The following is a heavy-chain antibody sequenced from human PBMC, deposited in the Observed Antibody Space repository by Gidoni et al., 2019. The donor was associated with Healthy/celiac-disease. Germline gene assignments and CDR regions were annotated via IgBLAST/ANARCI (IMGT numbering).Heavy chain of an antibody. CDR1: GGSISSYY. Sequence: QVQLQESGPGLVKPSETLSLTCTVSGGSISSYYWSWIRQPAGKGMEWSGRIYTSGSTNYNPSLKSRVTMSVDTSKNQFSLKLSSVTAADTAVYYCARDPDGFWSGYYYFDYWGQGTLVTVSS. D-gene: IGHD3-3*01. J-gene: IGHJ4*02. CDR3: ARDPDGFWSGYYYFDY. V-gene: IGHV4-4*07. CDR2: IYTSGST.